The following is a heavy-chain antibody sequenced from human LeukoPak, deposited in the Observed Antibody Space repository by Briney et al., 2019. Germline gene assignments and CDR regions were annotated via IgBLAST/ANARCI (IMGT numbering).Heavy chain of an antibody. Sequence: SETLSLTCTVSGGSISSSSYYWGWIRQPPGKGLEWIGSIYYSGSTYYNPSLKSRVTISVDTSKNQFSLKLSSVTAADTAVYYCARRRITMVRGFDYWGQGTLVTVSS. CDR3: ARRRITMVRGFDY. D-gene: IGHD3-10*01. CDR2: IYYSGST. V-gene: IGHV4-39*01. J-gene: IGHJ4*02. CDR1: GGSISSSSYY.